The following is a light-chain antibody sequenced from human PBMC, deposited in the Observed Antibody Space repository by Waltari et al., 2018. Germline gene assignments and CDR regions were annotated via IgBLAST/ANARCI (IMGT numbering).Light chain of an antibody. CDR1: QSVSSN. J-gene: IGKJ1*01. CDR3: QQYNNWPAWT. V-gene: IGKV3-15*01. CDR2: GAL. Sequence: EIVMTQSPATLSVSPGERATLSCRASQSVSSNLAWYQQKRGQSPRLLIYGALTRATGSPARVSGSGSGTEFTLTISSMQSEDFAVYYCQQYNNWPAWTFGQGTKVEI.